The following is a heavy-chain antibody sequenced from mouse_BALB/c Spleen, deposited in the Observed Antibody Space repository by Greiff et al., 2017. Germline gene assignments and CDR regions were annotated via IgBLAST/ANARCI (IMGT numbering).Heavy chain of an antibody. CDR3: ARGQGDYDFAWFAY. V-gene: IGHV5-6-5*01. CDR1: GFTFSSYA. Sequence: EVKVEESGGGLVKPGGSLKLSCAASGFTFSSYAMSWVRQTPEKRLEWVASISSGGSTYYPDSVKGRFTISRDNARNILYLQMSSLRSEDTAMYYCARGQGDYDFAWFAYWGQGTLVTVSA. J-gene: IGHJ3*01. CDR2: ISSGGST. D-gene: IGHD2-4*01.